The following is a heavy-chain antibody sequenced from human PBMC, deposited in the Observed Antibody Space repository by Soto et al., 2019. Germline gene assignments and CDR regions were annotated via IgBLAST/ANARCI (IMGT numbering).Heavy chain of an antibody. Sequence: QVQLQESGPGLVKPSQTLSLTCSVSGGSNNSGGFYWSWIRQHPEKGLEWIAYIFHSGSTDFNPSPKGRIIISADTSKNQFSLKLTSVTAADTAVYYCVRGGIAGNWFDPWGQGTLVTVSS. CDR3: VRGGIAGNWFDP. CDR2: IFHSGST. V-gene: IGHV4-31*03. D-gene: IGHD6-13*01. CDR1: GGSNNSGGFY. J-gene: IGHJ5*02.